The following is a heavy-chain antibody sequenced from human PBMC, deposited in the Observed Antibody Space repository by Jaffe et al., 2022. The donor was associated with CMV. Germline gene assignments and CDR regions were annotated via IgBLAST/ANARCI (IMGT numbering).Heavy chain of an antibody. CDR3: AKGSIAAAGTVIDY. D-gene: IGHD6-13*01. V-gene: IGHV3-30*18. CDR2: ISYDGSNK. CDR1: GFTFSSYG. J-gene: IGHJ4*02. Sequence: QVQLVESGGGVVQPGRSLRLSCAASGFTFSSYGMHWVRQAPGKGLEWVAVISYDGSNKYYADSVKGRFTISRDNSKNTLYLQMNSLRAEDTAVYYCAKGSIAAAGTVIDYWGQGTLVTVSS.